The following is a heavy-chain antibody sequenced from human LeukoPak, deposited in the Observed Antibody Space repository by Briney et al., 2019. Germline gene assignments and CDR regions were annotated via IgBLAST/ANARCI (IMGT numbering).Heavy chain of an antibody. J-gene: IGHJ3*02. CDR2: IKQDGSEK. D-gene: IGHD5-18*01. Sequence: PGGSLRLSCTASGFTFSSYWMSWVRQAPGKGLEWVANIKQDGSEKYYVDSVKGRFTISRDNAKNSLYLQMNSLRAEDTAVYYCASDLRGYSYGYDAFDIWGQGTMVTVSS. V-gene: IGHV3-7*01. CDR1: GFTFSSYW. CDR3: ASDLRGYSYGYDAFDI.